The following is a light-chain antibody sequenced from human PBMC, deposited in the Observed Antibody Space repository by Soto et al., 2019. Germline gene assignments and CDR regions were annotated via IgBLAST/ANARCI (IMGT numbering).Light chain of an antibody. CDR1: QSVSSN. CDR3: QQRSKWPIT. V-gene: IGKV3-11*01. Sequence: IVMTQSPATLSVSPGERATLSCRASQSVSSNLAWYQQKPGQAPRLLIYDASNRATGIPARFSGSGSGTDFTLTISSLEPEDFAVYYCQQRSKWPITFGQGTRLEI. J-gene: IGKJ5*01. CDR2: DAS.